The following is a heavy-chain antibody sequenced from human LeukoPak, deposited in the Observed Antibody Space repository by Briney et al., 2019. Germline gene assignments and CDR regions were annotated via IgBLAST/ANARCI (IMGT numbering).Heavy chain of an antibody. V-gene: IGHV4-59*07. J-gene: IGHJ1*01. CDR3: ARAAVTTSRYFQH. Sequence: TDTLSLTCTVSGGSISNYYWSWIRQPPGKGLEWIGYIYNSGHTNNHPSLKSRVTISEDTSKNQHSLKLSSVTAADTAVYYCARAAVTTSRYFQHWGQGTLVTVSS. D-gene: IGHD4-17*01. CDR1: GGSISNYY. CDR2: IYNSGHT.